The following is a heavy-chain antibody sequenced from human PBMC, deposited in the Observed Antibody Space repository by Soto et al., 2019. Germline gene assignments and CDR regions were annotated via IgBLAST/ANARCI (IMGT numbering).Heavy chain of an antibody. CDR3: TRELLGIAAAGDAFDI. D-gene: IGHD6-13*01. CDR1: GFTFGDYA. V-gene: IGHV3-49*04. Sequence: GGSLRLSCTASGFTFGDYAMSWVRQAPGKGLEWVGFIRSKAYGGTTEYAASVKGRFTISRDDSKSIAYLQMNSLKTEDTAVYYCTRELLGIAAAGDAFDIWGQGTMVTVSS. CDR2: IRSKAYGGTT. J-gene: IGHJ3*02.